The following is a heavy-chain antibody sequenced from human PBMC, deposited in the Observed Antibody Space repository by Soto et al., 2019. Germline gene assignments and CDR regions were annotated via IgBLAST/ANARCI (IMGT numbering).Heavy chain of an antibody. CDR2: IYYNGST. CDR1: GGSISNYY. Sequence: SETLSLTCTVSGGSISNYYWTWIRQPPGKGLEWIGYIYYNGSTNSNPSLKSRVTISVDTSNNQLSLKLRSVTAADTAVYYCARHDGFSSGWIFDYWGHGTLVTVSS. V-gene: IGHV4-59*08. CDR3: ARHDGFSSGWIFDY. D-gene: IGHD6-19*01. J-gene: IGHJ4*01.